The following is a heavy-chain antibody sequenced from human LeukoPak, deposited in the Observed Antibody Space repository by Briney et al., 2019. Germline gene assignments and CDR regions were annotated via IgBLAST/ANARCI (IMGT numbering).Heavy chain of an antibody. J-gene: IGHJ4*02. Sequence: GGSLRLSCTAYGFTFGDYAMSWVRQAPGKGLEWVGFIRSKAYGGTTEYAASVKGRFIISRDDSKSIAYLQMDSLKTEDTAVYYCTRDNSGTYYYFDYWGQGTLVTVSS. D-gene: IGHD1-26*01. CDR3: TRDNSGTYYYFDY. V-gene: IGHV3-49*04. CDR2: IRSKAYGGTT. CDR1: GFTFGDYA.